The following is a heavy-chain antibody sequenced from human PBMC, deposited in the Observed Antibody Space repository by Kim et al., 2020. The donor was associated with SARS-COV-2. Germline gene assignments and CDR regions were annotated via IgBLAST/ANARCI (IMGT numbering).Heavy chain of an antibody. D-gene: IGHD1-1*01. Sequence: GGSLRLSCVASGFTFSIYAMGWVRQAPGKGLEWVSAITGSGGTTYYADSVRGRFTISRDNSKNTLYLQMSSLRADDTAVYYCGKKYTRSYYYSFGMDVWG. V-gene: IGHV3-23*01. CDR1: GFTFSIYA. CDR3: GKKYTRSYYYSFGMDV. J-gene: IGHJ6*01. CDR2: ITGSGGTT.